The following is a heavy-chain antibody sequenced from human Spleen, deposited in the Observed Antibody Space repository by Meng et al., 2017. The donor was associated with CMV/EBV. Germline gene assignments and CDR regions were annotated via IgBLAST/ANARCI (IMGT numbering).Heavy chain of an antibody. D-gene: IGHD1-26*01. CDR3: ARLIVGATQDY. CDR1: GSFSGYY. Sequence: SETLSLTCGVGSFSGYYWTWIRQSPRKGLEWIGEISHSGSANYNPSLKSRVTISIDRSKNQIYLKLSSVTAADTAMYYCARLIVGATQDYWGQGTLVTVSS. V-gene: IGHV4-34*01. J-gene: IGHJ4*02. CDR2: ISHSGSA.